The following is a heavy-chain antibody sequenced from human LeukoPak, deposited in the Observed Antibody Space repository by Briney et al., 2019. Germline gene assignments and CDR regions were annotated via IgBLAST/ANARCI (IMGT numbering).Heavy chain of an antibody. V-gene: IGHV3-33*01. CDR1: GFTFSSYG. Sequence: GGSLRLSCAASGFTFSSYGMHWVRQAPGKGLEWVAVIWYDGSNKYYADSVKGRFTISRDNSKNTLYLQMNSLRAEDTAVYYCARDGEVITGTNYYYYMDVWGKGTTVTVSS. CDR2: IWYDGSNK. CDR3: ARDGEVITGTNYYYYMDV. J-gene: IGHJ6*03. D-gene: IGHD1-7*01.